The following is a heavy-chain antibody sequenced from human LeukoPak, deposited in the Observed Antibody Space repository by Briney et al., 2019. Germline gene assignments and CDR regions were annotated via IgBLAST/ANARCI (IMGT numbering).Heavy chain of an antibody. CDR1: GGTFSSYA. D-gene: IGHD3-3*01. V-gene: IGHV1-2*06. CDR2: INPNSGGT. CDR3: AREYDSITTILNS. J-gene: IGHJ4*02. Sequence: ASVKVSCKASGGTFSSYAINWLRQAPGQGLEWMGRINPNSGGTNYAQKFQGRVTMTRDTSISTAYMELSRLRSDDTAVYYCAREYDSITTILNSWGQGTLVTVSS.